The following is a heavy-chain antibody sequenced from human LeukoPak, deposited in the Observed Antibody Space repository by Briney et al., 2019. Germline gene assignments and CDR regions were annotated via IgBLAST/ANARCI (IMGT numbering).Heavy chain of an antibody. J-gene: IGHJ4*02. Sequence: SLRLSCAPSGFTFSSFAMSWVRRAPGAGLEWVSTISTTGGSTYFADSVKGRFTITRDNSKNTLSLEMNSLRPESTAVYYYVKGSAGSRPYYFDYWGQGTLLTVSS. CDR1: GFTFSSFA. CDR2: ISTTGGST. D-gene: IGHD6-13*01. CDR3: VKGSAGSRPYYFDY. V-gene: IGHV3-23*01.